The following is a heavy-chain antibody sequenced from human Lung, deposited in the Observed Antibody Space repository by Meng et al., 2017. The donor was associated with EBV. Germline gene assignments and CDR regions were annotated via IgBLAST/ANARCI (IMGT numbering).Heavy chain of an antibody. Sequence: QVQLEEAGPGLVTPSQTPSLTCTVSGGCISSGGYYWSWIRQHPGKGLEWIGYIYYSGSTYYNPSLKSLVTISVDTSKNQFSLKLSSVTAADTAVYYCARARRGGHYFDYWGQGTLVTVSS. V-gene: IGHV4-31*01. CDR3: ARARRGGHYFDY. CDR2: IYYSGST. J-gene: IGHJ4*02. D-gene: IGHD4-23*01. CDR1: GGCISSGGYY.